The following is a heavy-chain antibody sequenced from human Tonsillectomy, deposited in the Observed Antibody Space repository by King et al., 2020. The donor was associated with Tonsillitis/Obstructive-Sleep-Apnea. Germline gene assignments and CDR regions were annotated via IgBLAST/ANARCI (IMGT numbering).Heavy chain of an antibody. CDR3: VKDIGYCSSTSCSNAFDI. V-gene: IGHV3-9*01. Sequence: VQLVESGGGLVQPGRSLRLSCAASGFTFDDYVMHWVRQAPGKGLEWVSGISWNSGSIGYADSVRGRFTISRDNAKNSLYLQMNSLRAEDTALYYCVKDIGYCSSTSCSNAFDIWGQGTMVTVSS. CDR1: GFTFDDYV. D-gene: IGHD2-2*01. J-gene: IGHJ3*02. CDR2: ISWNSGSI.